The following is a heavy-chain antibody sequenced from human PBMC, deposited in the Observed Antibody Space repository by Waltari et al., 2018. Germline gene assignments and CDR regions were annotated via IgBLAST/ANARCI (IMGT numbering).Heavy chain of an antibody. D-gene: IGHD6-13*01. CDR3: ARAGIAAARFDY. Sequence: VQLLESGGGLVQPGGSLRLSCAASGFTFSSYAMSWVRQAPGKGLEWVAVISYDGSNKYYADSVKGRFTISRDNSKNTLYLQMNSLRAEDTAVYYCARAGIAAARFDYWGQGTLVTVSS. CDR1: GFTFSSYA. V-gene: IGHV3-30*01. J-gene: IGHJ4*02. CDR2: ISYDGSNK.